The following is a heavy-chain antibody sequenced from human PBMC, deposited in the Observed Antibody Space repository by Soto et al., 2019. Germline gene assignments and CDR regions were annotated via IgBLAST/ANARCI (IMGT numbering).Heavy chain of an antibody. D-gene: IGHD2-2*01. Sequence: EVQLLESGGGLVQPGESLRLFCAASGFTFSTYAMSWVRQAPGKGLGWVSVISGSGGDTYYADSVKGRFTIARDNSKNTLSLQMNSLRAEDTAVYYCAKARGSSTPAPGSYWGQGTQVTVSS. J-gene: IGHJ1*01. CDR1: GFTFSTYA. CDR2: ISGSGGDT. CDR3: AKARGSSTPAPGSY. V-gene: IGHV3-23*01.